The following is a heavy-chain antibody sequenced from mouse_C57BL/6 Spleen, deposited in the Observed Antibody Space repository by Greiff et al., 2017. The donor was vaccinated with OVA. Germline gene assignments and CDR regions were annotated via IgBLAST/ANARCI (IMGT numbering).Heavy chain of an antibody. CDR1: GYTFTEYT. CDR2: FYPGSGSI. J-gene: IGHJ4*01. Sequence: VQLQQSGAELVKPGASVKLSCKASGYTFTEYTIHWVKQRSGQGLEWIGWFYPGSGSIKYNEKFKDKATLTADKSSSTVYMELSRLTSEDSAVYFCARHEESYYYGSRNAMDYWGQGTSVTVSS. CDR3: ARHEESYYYGSRNAMDY. D-gene: IGHD1-1*01. V-gene: IGHV1-62-2*01.